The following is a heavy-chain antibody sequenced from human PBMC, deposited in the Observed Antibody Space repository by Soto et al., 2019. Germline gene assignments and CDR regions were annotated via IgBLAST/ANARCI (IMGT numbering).Heavy chain of an antibody. J-gene: IGHJ4*02. CDR1: GYTFTIYR. CDR3: ARDPADY. Sequence: ASVKVSCKASGYTFTIYRMHWVRQAPGQRLEWMGWISAGNGDTKYSQKFQARVTITSDTSASTAYMELSSLRSEDTAVYYCARDPADYWGQGTLVTVSS. CDR2: ISAGNGDT. V-gene: IGHV1-3*01.